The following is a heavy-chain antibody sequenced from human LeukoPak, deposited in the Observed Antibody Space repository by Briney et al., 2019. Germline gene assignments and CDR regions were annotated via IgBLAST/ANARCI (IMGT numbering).Heavy chain of an antibody. CDR1: GFTFSSYW. CDR2: ISYDGGDP. J-gene: IGHJ5*02. CDR3: ARGYSSRLYNWLDP. Sequence: GGSLRLSCAASGFTFSSYWMHWVRQAPGKGLVWVSRISYDGGDPSYADSVKGRFTISRDNAKNTLCLQMNSLTAEDTAVYYCARGYSSRLYNWLDPWGQGTLVTVSS. V-gene: IGHV3-74*01. D-gene: IGHD6-13*01.